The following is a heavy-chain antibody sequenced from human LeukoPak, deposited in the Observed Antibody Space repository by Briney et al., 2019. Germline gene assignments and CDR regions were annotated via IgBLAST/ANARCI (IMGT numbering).Heavy chain of an antibody. J-gene: IGHJ6*03. CDR2: INPNSGGT. CDR3: ARAFRQQLHGTYYYYYYMDV. D-gene: IGHD6-13*01. Sequence: ASVKVSCKASGYTFTGYYMHWVRQAPGQGLEWMGWINPNSGGTNYAQKFQGRVTMTRDTSISTAYMELSRLRSDDTAVYYCARAFRQQLHGTYYYYYYMDVWGKGTTVTISS. V-gene: IGHV1-2*02. CDR1: GYTFTGYY.